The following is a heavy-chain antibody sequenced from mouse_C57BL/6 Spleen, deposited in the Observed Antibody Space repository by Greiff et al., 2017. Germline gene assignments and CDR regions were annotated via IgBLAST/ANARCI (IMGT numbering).Heavy chain of an antibody. D-gene: IGHD2-4*01. CDR1: GFTFSSYT. J-gene: IGHJ4*01. CDR2: ISGGGGNT. V-gene: IGHV5-9*01. CDR3: ARHEGLPNAMDY. Sequence: EVQGVESGGGLVKPGGSLKLSCAASGFTFSSYTMSWVRQTPEKRLEWVATISGGGGNTYYPDSVKGRFTISRDNAKNTLYLQMSSLRSEDTALYYCARHEGLPNAMDYWGQGTSVTVSS.